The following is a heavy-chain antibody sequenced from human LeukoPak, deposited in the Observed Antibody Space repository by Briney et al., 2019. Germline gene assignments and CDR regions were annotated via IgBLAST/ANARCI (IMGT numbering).Heavy chain of an antibody. CDR1: GFTFSSYW. Sequence: GGSLRLSCAASGFTFSSYWMSWVRQAPGKGLEWVAHTKHDGSEKYYVDSVKGRFTISRDNSKNTLYLQMNSLRAEDTAVYYCARDRGEYSSSSPPDYWGQGTLVTVSS. CDR3: ARDRGEYSSSSPPDY. CDR2: TKHDGSEK. V-gene: IGHV3-7*01. J-gene: IGHJ4*02. D-gene: IGHD6-6*01.